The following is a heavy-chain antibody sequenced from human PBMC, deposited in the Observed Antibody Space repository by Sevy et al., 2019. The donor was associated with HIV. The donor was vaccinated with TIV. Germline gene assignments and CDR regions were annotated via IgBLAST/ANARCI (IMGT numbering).Heavy chain of an antibody. Sequence: APVKVSGKAPGYTFTSYGISWVRQAPGQGLEWMGWISAYNGNTNYAQKLQGRVTMTTDTSTSTAYMELRSLRSDDTAVYYCARYGADSSSWYWFDPWGQGTLVTVSS. D-gene: IGHD6-13*01. CDR3: ARYGADSSSWYWFDP. J-gene: IGHJ5*02. V-gene: IGHV1-18*04. CDR1: GYTFTSYG. CDR2: ISAYNGNT.